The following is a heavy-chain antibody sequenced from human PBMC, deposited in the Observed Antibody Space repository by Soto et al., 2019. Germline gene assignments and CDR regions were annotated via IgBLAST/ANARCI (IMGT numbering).Heavy chain of an antibody. CDR1: GDSISSGGSY. D-gene: IGHD1-26*01. CDR2: TYYIGSP. V-gene: IGHV4-31*03. CDR3: ARPGGTVAAINFYGLDV. Sequence: ASETLSLTCTVSGDSISSGGSYWTWIRQHPGKGLEWIGYTYYIGSPYYNPSLQSRVTISVDTSKNQVSLKLSSVAAADTAVYYCARPGGTVAAINFYGLDVWGQGTTVTVSS. J-gene: IGHJ6*02.